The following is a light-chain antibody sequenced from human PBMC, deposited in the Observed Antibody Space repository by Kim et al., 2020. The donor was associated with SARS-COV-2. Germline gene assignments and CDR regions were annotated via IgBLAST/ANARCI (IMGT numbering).Light chain of an antibody. V-gene: IGKV3-20*01. CDR2: GAS. Sequence: SPGERATLSCRASQSVSSSYLAWYQQKPGQAPRLLIYGASSRATGIPDRFSGSGYGTDFTLTISRLEPEDFAVYYCQQYGSSPLTFGQGTKVDIK. CDR1: QSVSSSY. J-gene: IGKJ1*01. CDR3: QQYGSSPLT.